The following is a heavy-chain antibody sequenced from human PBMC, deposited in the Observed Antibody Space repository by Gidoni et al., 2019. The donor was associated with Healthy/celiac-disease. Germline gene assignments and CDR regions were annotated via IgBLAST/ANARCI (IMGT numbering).Heavy chain of an antibody. J-gene: IGHJ6*02. V-gene: IGHV1-24*01. Sequence: QVLLVRSRADVKKPVAAAKVSCKVSGSHLPELSLPRVRPVPGQGHEWTGGFDSEDGETIHAPKFQAIVTMTDDTSTDTAYMELSSLRSDDTAVDCCATSIEAWRGHYSYGGIAVACGVYYYYGMDVWGQGTTVTVSS. CDR3: ATSIEAWRGHYSYGGIAVACGVYYYYGMDV. CDR2: FDSEDGET. D-gene: IGHD6-19*01. CDR1: GSHLPELS.